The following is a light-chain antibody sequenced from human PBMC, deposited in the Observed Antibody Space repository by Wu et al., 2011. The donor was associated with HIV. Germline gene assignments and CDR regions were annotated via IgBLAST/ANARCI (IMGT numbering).Light chain of an antibody. J-gene: IGKJ4*01. V-gene: IGKV3-20*01. CDR1: QSVSSSY. CDR2: GAS. CDR3: QQYGSXPFT. Sequence: EIVLTQSPGTLSLSPGERATLSCRASQSVSSSYLAWYQQKPGQAPRLLIYGASSRATGIPDRFSGSGSGTDFTLTIRRLEPEDFAVYYCQQYGSXPFTFGEGPRWRSN.